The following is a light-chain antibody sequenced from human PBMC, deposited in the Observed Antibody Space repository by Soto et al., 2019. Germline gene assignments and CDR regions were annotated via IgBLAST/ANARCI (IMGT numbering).Light chain of an antibody. CDR2: STN. CDR3: AAWDGSLNIVL. J-gene: IGLJ2*01. CDR1: SSNIGSNT. Sequence: QSVLTQPPSASGTPGQRVTISCAGSSSNIGSNTVNWYQQLPGSAPKLLIYSTNQRPSGVPDRFSASKSGTSASLASSGLQAEDEADYYCAAWDGSLNIVLFGGGTKLTVL. V-gene: IGLV1-44*01.